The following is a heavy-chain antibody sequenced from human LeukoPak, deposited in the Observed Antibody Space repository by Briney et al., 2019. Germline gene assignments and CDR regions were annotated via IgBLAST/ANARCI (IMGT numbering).Heavy chain of an antibody. D-gene: IGHD6-6*01. CDR2: IYSGGST. Sequence: GGSLRLSCAASGFTVSSNYMSWVRQAPRKGLEWVSVIYSGGSTYYADSVKGRFTISRDNSKNTLYLQMNSLRAEDTAVYYCARDIDTSSSHFDYWGQGTLVTVSS. CDR1: GFTVSSNY. V-gene: IGHV3-66*02. CDR3: ARDIDTSSSHFDY. J-gene: IGHJ4*02.